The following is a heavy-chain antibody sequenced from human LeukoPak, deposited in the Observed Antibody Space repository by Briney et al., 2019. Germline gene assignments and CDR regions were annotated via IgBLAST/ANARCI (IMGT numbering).Heavy chain of an antibody. CDR3: ARGRVSSSTWYSTYYYFFYMDF. V-gene: IGHV4-61*03. CDR1: GYSISSGYY. CDR2: VDHTGST. Sequence: SETLSLTCTVSGYSISSGYYWTWIRQPPGKGLEWIGYVDHTGSTKFNPSLNGRVSISRDTSNNFFSLRLRSVTAADTAVYFCARGRVSSSTWYSTYYYFFYMDFWGKGTTVTVSS. J-gene: IGHJ6*03. D-gene: IGHD4-11*01.